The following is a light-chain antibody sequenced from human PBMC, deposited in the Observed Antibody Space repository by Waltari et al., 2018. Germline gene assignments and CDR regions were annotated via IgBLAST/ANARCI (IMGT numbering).Light chain of an antibody. CDR3: CSYAGRSTLV. J-gene: IGLJ2*01. CDR2: DVS. CDR1: SSDVGGYNY. V-gene: IGLV2-23*02. Sequence: QSALTQPASVSGSPGPSITISCTGTSSDVGGYNYVSWYQQHPGKAPKFIIYDVSKRPSGVSNRFSGSKSGNTASLTISGLQAEDEAYYYCCSYAGRSTLVFGGGTKLTVL.